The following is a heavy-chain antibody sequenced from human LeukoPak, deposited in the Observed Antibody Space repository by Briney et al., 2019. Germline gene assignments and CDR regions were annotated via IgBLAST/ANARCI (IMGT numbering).Heavy chain of an antibody. J-gene: IGHJ6*04. Sequence: GALRHSCAASLFTFSSYEMNWVRQAPGKGLEWVSYISSSGSTIYYADSVKGRFTISRDNAKNSLYLQMNSLRAEDTAVYYCAELGITMIGGVWGKGTTVTISS. D-gene: IGHD3-10*02. V-gene: IGHV3-48*03. CDR2: ISSSGSTI. CDR3: AELGITMIGGV. CDR1: LFTFSSYE.